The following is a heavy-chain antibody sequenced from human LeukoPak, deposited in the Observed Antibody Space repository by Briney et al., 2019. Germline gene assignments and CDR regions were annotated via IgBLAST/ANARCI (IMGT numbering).Heavy chain of an antibody. CDR2: INPSGGST. V-gene: IGHV1-46*01. Sequence: ASVKVSCKASGYTFTSYYMHWVRQAPGQGLEWMGIINPSGGSTSYAQKFQGRVTMTRDTSTSTVYMELSSLRSEDTAVYYCARPLTGDKWYFDLWAVAPWSLSPQ. CDR1: GYTFTSYY. J-gene: IGHJ2*01. D-gene: IGHD1-20*01. CDR3: ARPLTGDKWYFDL.